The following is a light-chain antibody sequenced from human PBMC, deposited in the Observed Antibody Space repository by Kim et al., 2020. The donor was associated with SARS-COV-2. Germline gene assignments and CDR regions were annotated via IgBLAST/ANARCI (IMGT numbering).Light chain of an antibody. J-gene: IGKJ4*01. CDR1: QDISNF. V-gene: IGKV1-16*02. CDR3: QQYKHYPLT. CDR2: GAS. Sequence: DIQMTQSPSSLSASVGDRVTITCRASQDISNFLAWFQQKPGKAPKSLIYGASILQNGVPSKFSGSGSGTDFTLTISSLQPEDFVTYYCQQYKHYPLTFGGGTKVDIK.